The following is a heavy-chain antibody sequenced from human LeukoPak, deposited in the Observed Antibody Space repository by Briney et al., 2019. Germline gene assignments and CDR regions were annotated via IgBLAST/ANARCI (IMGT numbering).Heavy chain of an antibody. Sequence: PGGSLRLACVASGFNIRGYALDWVRQAPGKGLEWLAFIDYSAKVIYYADSVKGRFAISRDDAKNSLYLQMNSLRAEDTAVYYCGRDLPTGYAIDSWGQGALVTVSS. CDR3: GRDLPTGYAIDS. D-gene: IGHD3-9*01. J-gene: IGHJ4*02. V-gene: IGHV3-48*01. CDR1: GFNIRGYA. CDR2: IDYSAKVI.